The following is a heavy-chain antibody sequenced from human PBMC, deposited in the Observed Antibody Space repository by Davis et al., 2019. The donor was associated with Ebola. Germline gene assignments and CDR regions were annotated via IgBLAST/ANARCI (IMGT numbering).Heavy chain of an antibody. Sequence: PGGSLRLSCTASGFTFGTYAMSWFRQAPGKGQEWISFIRGRSYGGTTEYAASVKGRFTISRDDSKSIAHLQMNSLKTEDTAVYYCTSGVIGYGDSRGTGFDPWGQGTLVTVSS. J-gene: IGHJ5*02. CDR1: GFTFGTYA. CDR2: IRGRSYGGTT. CDR3: TSGVIGYGDSRGTGFDP. V-gene: IGHV3-49*03. D-gene: IGHD1-1*01.